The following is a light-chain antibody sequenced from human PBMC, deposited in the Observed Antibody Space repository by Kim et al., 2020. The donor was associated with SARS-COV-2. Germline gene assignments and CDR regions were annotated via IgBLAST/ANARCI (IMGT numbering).Light chain of an antibody. CDR1: SSNIGTNT. CDR2: SNN. Sequence: ELTQPPSASVTPGQTVTISCSGSSSNIGTNTGNRYQQLPATSPKLHIYSNNQRPSRVPFRFSSSKSGASASLASSGPQAEAESDCYCAAWGGGLVFGG. J-gene: IGLJ2*01. CDR3: AAWGGGLV. V-gene: IGLV1-44*01.